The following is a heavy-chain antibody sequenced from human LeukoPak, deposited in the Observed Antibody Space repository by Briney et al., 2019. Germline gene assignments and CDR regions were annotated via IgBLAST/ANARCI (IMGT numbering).Heavy chain of an antibody. V-gene: IGHV4-4*02. Sequence: SETLSLTCAVSGGSISSSNWWSWVRQPPGKGLEWIGEVYHSGSTNYNPSLKSRVTISIDKSKNQFSLKLNSVTAADTAVYYCARAYYDSGAFYPRSLDYWGQGTLVTVSS. CDR3: ARAYYDSGAFYPRSLDY. CDR2: VYHSGST. J-gene: IGHJ4*02. CDR1: GGSISSSNW. D-gene: IGHD3-22*01.